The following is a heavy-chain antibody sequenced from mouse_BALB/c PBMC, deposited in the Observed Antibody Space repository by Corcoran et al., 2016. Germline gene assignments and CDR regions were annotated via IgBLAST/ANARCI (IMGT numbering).Heavy chain of an antibody. Sequence: EVQLQQSGPELVKPGASVKMSCKASGYTFTSYVMHWVKQKPGQGLEWIGYINPYNDGTKYNEKFKGKATLTSDKSSSTAYMELSSLTSEDSAVYYCARGEYYRYDVPYYAMDYWGQGTSVTVSS. J-gene: IGHJ4*01. CDR2: INPYNDGT. CDR1: GYTFTSYV. D-gene: IGHD2-14*01. CDR3: ARGEYYRYDVPYYAMDY. V-gene: IGHV1S136*01.